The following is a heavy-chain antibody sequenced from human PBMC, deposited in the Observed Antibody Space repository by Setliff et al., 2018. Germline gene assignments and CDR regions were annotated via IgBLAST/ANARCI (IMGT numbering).Heavy chain of an antibody. V-gene: IGHV4-38-2*01. D-gene: IGHD5-18*01. CDR1: GFSIISNYY. J-gene: IGHJ4*02. CDR2: VLHSGRT. Sequence: SETLSLTCAVSGFSIISNYYWAWIRQPPGKGLEWIGSVLHSGRTPYNPSLKSRVTISADTSKNQFSLKLPSVTAADTAVYYCARLDTNTYATFDYWGQGALVTVSS. CDR3: ARLDTNTYATFDY.